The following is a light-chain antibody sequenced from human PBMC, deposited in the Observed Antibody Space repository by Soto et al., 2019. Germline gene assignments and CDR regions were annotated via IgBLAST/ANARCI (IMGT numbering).Light chain of an antibody. V-gene: IGKV2-30*01. CDR2: KVS. J-gene: IGKJ2*01. CDR3: MQGTHLPYT. CDR1: QSLVYSDGITY. Sequence: DVVMTQSPLSLTVTLGQPASISCRSSQSLVYSDGITYLNWVQRRPGQCPWRLIYKVSNRDFGVPDKFSGSGSGTDFILKISSVETEDVRIYYCMQGTHLPYTFGQGTKLEI.